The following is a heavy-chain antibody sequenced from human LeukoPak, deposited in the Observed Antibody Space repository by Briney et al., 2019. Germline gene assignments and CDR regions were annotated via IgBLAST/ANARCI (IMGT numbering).Heavy chain of an antibody. D-gene: IGHD2-2*01. CDR3: AKDLLLVPAAKIDY. J-gene: IGHJ4*02. CDR2: ISGSGGST. V-gene: IGHV3-23*01. CDR1: GFTFSSYA. Sequence: QPGGSLRLSSAASGFTFSSYAMSWVRQAPGKGLEWVSAISGSGGSTYYADSVKGRFTISRDNSKNTLYLQMNSLRAEDTAVYYCAKDLLLVPAAKIDYWGQGTLVTVSS.